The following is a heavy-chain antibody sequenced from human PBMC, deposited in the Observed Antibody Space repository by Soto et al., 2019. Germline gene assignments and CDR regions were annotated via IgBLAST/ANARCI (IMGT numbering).Heavy chain of an antibody. CDR3: AHRPQLASRSWFDT. CDR1: GFSFSSSGVAVGSSGVA. Sequence: QITLKESGPTLVKPTQTLTLTCTFSGFSFSSSGVAVGSSGVAVGWIRQSPGKALEWLASIYGSGSEHFSPSLKTRLTITRDISRNQVILTMTNVEAADTATYHCAHRPQLASRSWFDTWGQGVLVTVSS. D-gene: IGHD1-1*01. V-gene: IGHV2-5*01. CDR2: IYGSGSE. J-gene: IGHJ5*02.